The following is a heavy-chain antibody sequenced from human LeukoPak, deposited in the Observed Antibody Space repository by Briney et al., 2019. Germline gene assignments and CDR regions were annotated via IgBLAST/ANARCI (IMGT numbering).Heavy chain of an antibody. Sequence: GSLRLSCAASGFTFSSYWMSWVRQAPGKGLEWVANIKQDGSEKYYVDSVKGRFTISRDNAKNSLYLQMNSLRAEDTAVYYCAGGLGYGSGSYRHNAFDIWGQGTTVTISS. CDR3: AGGLGYGSGSYRHNAFDI. J-gene: IGHJ3*02. V-gene: IGHV3-7*01. CDR2: IKQDGSEK. CDR1: GFTFSSYW. D-gene: IGHD3-10*01.